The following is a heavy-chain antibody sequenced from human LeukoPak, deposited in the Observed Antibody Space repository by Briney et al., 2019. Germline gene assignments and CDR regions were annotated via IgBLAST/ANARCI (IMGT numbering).Heavy chain of an antibody. J-gene: IGHJ6*02. Sequence: GSSVKVSCKASGGTFSSYAISWVRQAPGQGLEWMGRIIPILGIANYAQKFQGRVTIAADKSTSTAYMELSSLRSEDTAVYYCARERFDWLPGDVVDYYYYYGMDVWGQGTTVTVSS. V-gene: IGHV1-69*04. CDR1: GGTFSSYA. D-gene: IGHD3-9*01. CDR2: IIPILGIA. CDR3: ARERFDWLPGDVVDYYYYYGMDV.